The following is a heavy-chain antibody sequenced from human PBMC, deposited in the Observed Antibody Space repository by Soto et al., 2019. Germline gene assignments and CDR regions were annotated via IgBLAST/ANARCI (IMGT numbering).Heavy chain of an antibody. V-gene: IGHV3-53*01. D-gene: IGHD6-13*01. CDR1: GFTVSSNY. CDR3: ARDRYSKSDYKYGMDV. CDR2: IYSDGTT. Sequence: VGSLRLSCAASGFTVSSNYMTWVRQAPGKGLEWVSVIYSDGTTYYADSVKGRFTISRDNSKNTLYLQMNSLRAEDTAVYYCARDRYSKSDYKYGMDVWGQGTTVTVSS. J-gene: IGHJ6*02.